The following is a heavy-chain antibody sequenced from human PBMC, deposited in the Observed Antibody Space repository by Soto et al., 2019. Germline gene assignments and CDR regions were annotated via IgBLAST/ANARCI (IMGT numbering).Heavy chain of an antibody. CDR3: ARHQGITYYGMDV. V-gene: IGHV4-39*01. J-gene: IGHJ6*02. Sequence: SETLSLTCTVSGGSISSSSYYWGWIRQPTGKGLEWIGSIYYSGSTYYNPSLKSRVTISVDTSKNQFSLKLSSVTAADTAVYYCARHQGITYYGMDVWGQGTTVT. CDR1: GGSISSSSYY. CDR2: IYYSGST. D-gene: IGHD6-13*01.